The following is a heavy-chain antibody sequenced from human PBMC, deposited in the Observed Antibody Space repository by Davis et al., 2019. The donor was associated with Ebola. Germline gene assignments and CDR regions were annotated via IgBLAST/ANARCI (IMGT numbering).Heavy chain of an antibody. CDR1: GGSTSSSNW. V-gene: IGHV4-4*02. J-gene: IGHJ3*02. CDR2: INHSGST. Sequence: MPSETLSLTCAVSGGSTSSSNWWSWVRQPPGKGLQWIGEINHSGSTNYNPSLKSRVTISVDTSKNQFSLKLSSVTAADTAVYYCARLGYYYDSSGYYTGAFDIWGQGTMVTVSS. CDR3: ARLGYYYDSSGYYTGAFDI. D-gene: IGHD3-22*01.